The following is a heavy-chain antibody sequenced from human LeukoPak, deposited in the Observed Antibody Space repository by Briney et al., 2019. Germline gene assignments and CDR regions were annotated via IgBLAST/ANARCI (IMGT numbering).Heavy chain of an antibody. CDR3: ARGGLSSTPYYFDY. J-gene: IGHJ4*02. CDR2: INPSIGST. CDR1: GYTFTTYY. Sequence: GASVKVSCKASGYTFTTYYLHWVRQAPGQGLEWMEIINPSIGSTTFAQKFQGRVTMTRDTSTRTVYMELSSLRSEDSAVYFCARGGLSSTPYYFDYWGQGTLVTVSS. D-gene: IGHD2-2*01. V-gene: IGHV1-46*01.